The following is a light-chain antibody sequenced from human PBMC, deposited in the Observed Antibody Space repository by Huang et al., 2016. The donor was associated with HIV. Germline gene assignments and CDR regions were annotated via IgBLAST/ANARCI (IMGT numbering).Light chain of an antibody. V-gene: IGKV1-9*01. J-gene: IGKJ4*01. CDR2: AAS. Sequence: IQLTQSPSSLSASVGDRVTISCRASQGISSYLAWYQQKPGKAPKLLSYAASTLQSGVPSRFSGIGSGTDFTLTITSLQPEDFATYYCQQLNGYPLTFGGGTKVEIK. CDR3: QQLNGYPLT. CDR1: QGISSY.